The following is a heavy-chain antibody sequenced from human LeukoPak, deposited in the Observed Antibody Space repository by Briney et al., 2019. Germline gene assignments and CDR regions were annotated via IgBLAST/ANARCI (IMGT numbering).Heavy chain of an antibody. D-gene: IGHD6-13*01. CDR3: ARLGSSWDLLDY. CDR2: MHQNGTET. V-gene: IGHV3-7*01. CDR1: GFTFSSYA. Sequence: GGSLRLSCAASGFTFSSYAMHWVRQAPGKGLEWVANMHQNGTETRYLESVKGRFTISRDNAKNSLYLQMNYLRAEDTAVYFCARLGSSWDLLDYWGQGTLVTVSS. J-gene: IGHJ4*02.